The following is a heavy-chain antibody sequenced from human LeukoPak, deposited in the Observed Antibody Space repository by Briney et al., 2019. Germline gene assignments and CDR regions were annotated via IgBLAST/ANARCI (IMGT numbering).Heavy chain of an antibody. CDR1: GGSISSYY. CDR2: IYYSGST. V-gene: IGHV4-59*08. CDR3: ARGMYYYDGSGDY. D-gene: IGHD3-22*01. J-gene: IGHJ4*02. Sequence: SETLSLTCTVSGGSISSYYWSWIRQPPGKGLEWIGYIYYSGSTNYNPSLKSRVTISINTSKNQFSLNLTSVTAADTAVYYCARGMYYYDGSGDYWGQGTLVTVSS.